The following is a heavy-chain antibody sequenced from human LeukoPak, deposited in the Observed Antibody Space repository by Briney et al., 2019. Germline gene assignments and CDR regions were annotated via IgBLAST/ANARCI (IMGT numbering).Heavy chain of an antibody. V-gene: IGHV4-34*01. J-gene: IGHJ2*01. CDR2: IIHSGST. CDR1: GGSFSGYY. CDR3: ARGRRCSSTSCYTFPPYWYFDL. D-gene: IGHD2-2*02. Sequence: SETLSLTCAVYGGSFSGYYWSWIRQPPGKGLEWIGEIIHSGSTNYNPSLKSRVTISVDTSKNQFFLKLSSVTAADTAVYYCARGRRCSSTSCYTFPPYWYFDLWGRGTLVTVSS.